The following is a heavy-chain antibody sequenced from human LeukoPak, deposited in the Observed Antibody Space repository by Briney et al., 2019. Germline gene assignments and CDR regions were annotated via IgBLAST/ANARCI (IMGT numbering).Heavy chain of an antibody. V-gene: IGHV3-30*04. Sequence: GGSLRLSCAASGFTFSSYAMHWVRQAPGKGLEWVAVISSDGSNKYYADSVKGRFTISRDNTKNTLYLQMNSLKAEDTAVYYCARRGAAAGTGDYWGQGTLVTVSS. D-gene: IGHD6-13*01. J-gene: IGHJ4*02. CDR1: GFTFSSYA. CDR2: ISSDGSNK. CDR3: ARRGAAAGTGDY.